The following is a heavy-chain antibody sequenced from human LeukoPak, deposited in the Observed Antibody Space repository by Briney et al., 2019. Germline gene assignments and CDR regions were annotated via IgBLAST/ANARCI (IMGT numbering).Heavy chain of an antibody. Sequence: SETLSLTCAVYGGSFSGYYWGWLRNPPRKGLEWIGEINHSGSTNYNPSLKRRVTISVDTSKNQFSLKLSFVTNEDTAVCYCASFTLYGSGWPRLDPWGQGTLVSVSS. J-gene: IGHJ5*02. CDR3: ASFTLYGSGWPRLDP. D-gene: IGHD3-10*01. CDR2: INHSGST. V-gene: IGHV4-34*01. CDR1: GGSFSGYY.